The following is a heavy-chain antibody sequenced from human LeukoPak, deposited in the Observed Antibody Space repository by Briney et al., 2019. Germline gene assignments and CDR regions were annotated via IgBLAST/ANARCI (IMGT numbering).Heavy chain of an antibody. J-gene: IGHJ4*02. V-gene: IGHV4-4*07. CDR1: GGSINSDF. Sequence: SETLSLTCSVSGGSINSDFWTWIRQPAGKGLERIGRIHSSETTIYSPSLKSRVTMSLDMAKKQFSLKVTSVTAADTAVYYCARVGYGGYGVLDYRGQGILVTVSS. CDR3: ARVGYGGYGVLDY. D-gene: IGHD4-17*01. CDR2: IHSSETT.